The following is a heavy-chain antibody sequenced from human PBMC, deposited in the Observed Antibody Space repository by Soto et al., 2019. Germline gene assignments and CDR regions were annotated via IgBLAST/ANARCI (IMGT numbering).Heavy chain of an antibody. Sequence: EVQLLESGGGLVQPGGSLRLSCAASGFTFNTYAMNWVRQAPGKGLEWVSTISVSGDSAYFADSVRGRFTISRDNSKNTVYLQMNSLRAADTAMYYCATRHLSYCSGGTCNPFDFWGQGTLVTVSS. CDR1: GFTFNTYA. D-gene: IGHD2-15*01. V-gene: IGHV3-23*01. CDR3: ATRHLSYCSGGTCNPFDF. CDR2: ISVSGDSA. J-gene: IGHJ4*02.